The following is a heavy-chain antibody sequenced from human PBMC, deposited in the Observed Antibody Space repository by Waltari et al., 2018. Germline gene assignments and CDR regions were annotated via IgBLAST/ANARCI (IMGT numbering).Heavy chain of an antibody. CDR3: ARGGASYDPFGGY. J-gene: IGHJ4*02. Sequence: QVQLVQSGAEVTKPGPSVQVSCQASGATFSSYALSWVRQVPGQGLEWMGGISPIFGTANDAQKFQGRVTITTDESKSTAYMELSRLRSEDTAVDYCARGGASYDPFGGYWGQGTLVTVSS. CDR1: GATFSSYA. CDR2: ISPIFGTA. V-gene: IGHV1-69*05. D-gene: IGHD3-16*01.